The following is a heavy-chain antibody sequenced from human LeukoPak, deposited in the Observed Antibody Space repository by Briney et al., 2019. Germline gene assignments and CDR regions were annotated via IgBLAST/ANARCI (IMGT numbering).Heavy chain of an antibody. CDR2: IYYSGST. CDR3: ARRGIAAAGYDY. CDR1: GGSISSYY. Sequence: SETLSLTCSVSGGSISSYYWSWIRQPPGKGLEWIGYIYYSGSTNYNPSLKSRVTISVDTSENQFSLKLSSVTAADTAVYYCARRGIAAAGYDYWGQGTLVTVSS. D-gene: IGHD6-13*01. V-gene: IGHV4-59*08. J-gene: IGHJ4*02.